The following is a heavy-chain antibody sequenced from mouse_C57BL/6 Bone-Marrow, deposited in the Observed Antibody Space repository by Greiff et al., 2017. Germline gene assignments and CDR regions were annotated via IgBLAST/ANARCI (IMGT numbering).Heavy chain of an antibody. CDR2: IRNKANGYTT. Sequence: EVKLMESGGGLVQPGGSLSLSCAASGFTFTDYYMSWVRQPPGKALEWLGFIRNKANGYTTEYSASVKGRFTISRDNSQSILYLQMNSLIAEDSATYYCARSPNFPPSFADWGQADLVTASA. CDR3: ARSPNFPPSFAD. V-gene: IGHV7-3*01. CDR1: GFTFTDYY. J-gene: IGHJ3*01.